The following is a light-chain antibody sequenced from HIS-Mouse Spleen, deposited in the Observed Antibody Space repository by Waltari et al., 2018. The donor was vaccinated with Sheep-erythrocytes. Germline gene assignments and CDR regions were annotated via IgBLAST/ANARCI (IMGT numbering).Light chain of an antibody. CDR3: YSTDSSGNHRGV. CDR1: ALQTQY. Sequence: SYELTQPPSVSVSPGQTARITCSGDALQTQYAYWYQQKSGQAPVLVIYEDSKRPSGIPERFSGSSSGTMATLTISGAQVEDEADYYCYSTDSSGNHRGVFGGGTKLTVL. CDR2: EDS. V-gene: IGLV3-10*01. J-gene: IGLJ3*02.